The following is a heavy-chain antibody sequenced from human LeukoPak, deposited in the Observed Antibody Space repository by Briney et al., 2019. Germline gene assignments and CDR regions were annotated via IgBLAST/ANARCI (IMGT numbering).Heavy chain of an antibody. V-gene: IGHV3-7*01. CDR3: ARDLAGQGRLYCSTTRCSKGAFDI. J-gene: IGHJ3*02. Sequence: RSGGSLRLSYAASEFTFSSYWMTWVRQAPGKGLEWVANINQDGSDKYYVDSVKGRFTISRDNAKNSLYLQMNSLRAEDTAVYYCARDLAGQGRLYCSTTRCSKGAFDIWGQGTMVTVSS. CDR2: INQDGSDK. CDR1: EFTFSSYW. D-gene: IGHD2-2*01.